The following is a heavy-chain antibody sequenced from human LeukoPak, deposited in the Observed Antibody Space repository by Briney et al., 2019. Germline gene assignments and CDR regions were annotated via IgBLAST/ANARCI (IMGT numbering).Heavy chain of an antibody. Sequence: SETLSLTCTVSGGSFSYSHWSWIRQAPGKGLECIGNFYSGERPNYNPSLKSRVAISADTSKNQFSLKLSSVTAADTAVYYCARSSYDILTGYYAFDIWGQGTMVTVSS. CDR2: FYSGERP. J-gene: IGHJ3*02. V-gene: IGHV4-59*01. CDR1: GGSFSYSH. CDR3: ARSSYDILTGYYAFDI. D-gene: IGHD3-9*01.